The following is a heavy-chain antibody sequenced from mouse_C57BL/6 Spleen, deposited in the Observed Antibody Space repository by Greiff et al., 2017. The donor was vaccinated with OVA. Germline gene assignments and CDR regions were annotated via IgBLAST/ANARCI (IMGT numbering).Heavy chain of an antibody. CDR3: ARTTMVKRYFDV. CDR2: IDPSDSYT. V-gene: IGHV1-69*01. J-gene: IGHJ1*03. CDR1: GYTFTSYW. Sequence: VQLQQPGAELVMPGASVKLSCKASGYTFTSYWMHWVKQRPGQGLEWIGEIDPSDSYTNYNQKFKGKSTLTVDKSSSTAYMQLSSLTSEDSAVYYCARTTMVKRYFDVWGTGTTVTVSS. D-gene: IGHD2-1*01.